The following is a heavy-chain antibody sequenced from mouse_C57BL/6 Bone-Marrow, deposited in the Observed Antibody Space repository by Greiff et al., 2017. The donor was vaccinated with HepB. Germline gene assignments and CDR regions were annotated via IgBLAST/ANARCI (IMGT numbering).Heavy chain of an antibody. V-gene: IGHV3-6*01. CDR3: ARYDGSPWFAY. Sequence: EVQLQESGPGLVKPSQSLSLTCSVTGYSITSGYYWNWIRQFPGNKLEWMGYISYDGSNNYNPSLKNRISITRDTSKNQFFLKLNSVTTEDTATYYCARYDGSPWFAYWGQGTLVTVSA. CDR2: ISYDGSN. D-gene: IGHD2-3*01. J-gene: IGHJ3*01. CDR1: GYSITSGYY.